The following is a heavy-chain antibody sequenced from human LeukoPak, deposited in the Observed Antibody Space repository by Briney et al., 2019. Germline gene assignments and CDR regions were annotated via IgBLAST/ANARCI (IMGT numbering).Heavy chain of an antibody. CDR3: TRLYDSSGYSDY. CDR2: IRSKANSYAT. CDR1: GFTFGGSA. V-gene: IGHV3-73*01. Sequence: GGSLRLSCAASGFTFGGSALHWVRQASGKGLEWVGRIRSKANSYATAYAAPVKGRFTISRDDSKNTAYLQMNSLKTEDTAVYYCTRLYDSSGYSDYWGQGTLVTVSS. D-gene: IGHD3-22*01. J-gene: IGHJ4*02.